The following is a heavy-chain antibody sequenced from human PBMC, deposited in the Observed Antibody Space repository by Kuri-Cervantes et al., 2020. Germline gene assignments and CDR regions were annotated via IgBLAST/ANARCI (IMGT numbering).Heavy chain of an antibody. CDR1: GFTFSSYG. D-gene: IGHD6-19*01. Sequence: GGSLRLSCAASGFTFSSYGMHWVRQAPGKGLEWVAVIWYDGSNKYYADSVKGRFTISRDNSKNTLYLQMNSLRAEDTAVYYCTSPSWGSSGWYPTDYWGQGTLVTVSS. V-gene: IGHV3-33*01. CDR3: TSPSWGSSGWYPTDY. J-gene: IGHJ4*02. CDR2: IWYDGSNK.